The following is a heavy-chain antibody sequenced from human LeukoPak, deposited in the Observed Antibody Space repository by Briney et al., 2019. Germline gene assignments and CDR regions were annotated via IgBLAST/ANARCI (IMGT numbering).Heavy chain of an antibody. V-gene: IGHV4-31*03. D-gene: IGHD2-15*01. CDR2: KYYSGSA. CDR1: GVSVSDGRYY. J-gene: IGHJ3*02. CDR3: ATPYCSGISCLDIFNM. Sequence: SETLSLTCNVSGVSVSDGRYYWTWIRQLPGKGLEWIGYKYYSGSAKYNPSLKSRLTISIDTSKNQFSLQLSSVTAADTATYYCATPYCSGISCLDIFNMWGQGTGVTVSS.